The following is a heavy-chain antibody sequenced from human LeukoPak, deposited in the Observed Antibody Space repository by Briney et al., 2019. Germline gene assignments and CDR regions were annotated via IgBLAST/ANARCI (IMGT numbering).Heavy chain of an antibody. V-gene: IGHV3-53*01. D-gene: IGHD1-14*01. Sequence: GGSLRLSCAASGFTVSSNYMSWVRQAPGKGLEWVSVIYSSGSTEYAGSVKGRFTISRDNSKNTLYLQMNSLRAEDTAVYYCARADVYPDFDYWGQGTLVTVSS. J-gene: IGHJ4*02. CDR2: IYSSGST. CDR1: GFTVSSNY. CDR3: ARADVYPDFDY.